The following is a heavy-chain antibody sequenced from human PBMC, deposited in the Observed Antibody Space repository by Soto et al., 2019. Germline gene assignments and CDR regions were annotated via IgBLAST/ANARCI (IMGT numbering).Heavy chain of an antibody. V-gene: IGHV4-39*01. Sequence: SQTLPLTWSVANGSSSSRSSYWSRIRQPPGKGLEWIGSIYYSGSTYYNPSLKSRVTISVDTSKNQFSLKLSSVTAADTAVYYCARRYDYPRYMDVWGKGTTVTVSS. D-gene: IGHD4-17*01. CDR3: ARRYDYPRYMDV. J-gene: IGHJ6*03. CDR2: IYYSGST. CDR1: NGSSSSRSSY.